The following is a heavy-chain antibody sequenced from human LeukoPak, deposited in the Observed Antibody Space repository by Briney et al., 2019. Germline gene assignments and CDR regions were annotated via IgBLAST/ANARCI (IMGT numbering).Heavy chain of an antibody. V-gene: IGHV3-23*01. CDR2: ISGSGVST. J-gene: IGHJ4*02. Sequence: GGSLRLSCAASEFTFSSYAMTWVRQAPGKGLEWVSSISGSGVSTYYADSVKGRFTISRDNAKNSLYLQMNSLRAEDTAVYYCARQTQSSGLEYWGQGTLVTVSS. CDR3: ARQTQSSGLEY. D-gene: IGHD6-19*01. CDR1: EFTFSSYA.